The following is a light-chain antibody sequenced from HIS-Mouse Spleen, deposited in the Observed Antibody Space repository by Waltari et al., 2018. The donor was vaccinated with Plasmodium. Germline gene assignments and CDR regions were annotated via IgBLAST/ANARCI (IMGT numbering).Light chain of an antibody. V-gene: IGKV1-33*01. J-gene: IGKJ3*01. CDR3: QQYDKLPPLFT. Sequence: TQLTPPPSSLSASVGNRVTITYQASQDISNDLNWYQQKPGKAPKLLIYDASNLETGVPSRFSGSGSGTDFTFTISSLQPEDIATYYCQQYDKLPPLFTFGPGTKVDIK. CDR1: QDISND. CDR2: DAS.